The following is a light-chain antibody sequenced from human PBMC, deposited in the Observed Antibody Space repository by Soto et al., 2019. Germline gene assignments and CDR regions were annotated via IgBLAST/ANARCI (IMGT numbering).Light chain of an antibody. J-gene: IGKJ1*01. CDR3: QQYNSYWT. V-gene: IGKV1-5*03. Sequence: DIQMTQSPSTLSASVGGRVTITCRASQSISSWLAWYQQKPGKAPKLLIYKASSLESGVPSRFSGSGSGTEFTLTISSLQPDDFATYYCQQYNSYWTCGQGTKVEIK. CDR2: KAS. CDR1: QSISSW.